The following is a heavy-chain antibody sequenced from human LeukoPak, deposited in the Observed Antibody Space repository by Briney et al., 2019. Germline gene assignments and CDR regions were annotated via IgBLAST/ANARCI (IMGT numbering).Heavy chain of an antibody. CDR2: IYASGST. Sequence: SETLSLTCAVSGGSISSYYWSWIRQPAGKGLEWIGRIYASGSTNYNPSLKSRVTISVDTSKNQFSLKLSSVTAADTAVYYCARRRYYDSSGYRRYYYYYMDVWGKGITVTISS. CDR3: ARRRYYDSSGYRRYYYYYMDV. CDR1: GGSISSYY. D-gene: IGHD3-22*01. J-gene: IGHJ6*03. V-gene: IGHV4-4*07.